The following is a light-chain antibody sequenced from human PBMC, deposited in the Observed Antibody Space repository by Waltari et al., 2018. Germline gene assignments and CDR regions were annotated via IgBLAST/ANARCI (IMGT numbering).Light chain of an antibody. CDR2: DVN. V-gene: IGLV2-14*03. CDR3: CSYSGSVV. Sequence: QSALTQPASVSGSPGQSITISCTGSSSDVGGDDSVSWYEDHPGQAPKVIIYDVNKRPSWVADRFSGSKSGNPASLTISGLQAEDDGDYYCCSYSGSVVLGTGTQVTVL. J-gene: IGLJ1*01. CDR1: SSDVGGDDS.